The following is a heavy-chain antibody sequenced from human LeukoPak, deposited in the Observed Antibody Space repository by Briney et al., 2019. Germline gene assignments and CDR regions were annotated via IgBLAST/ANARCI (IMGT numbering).Heavy chain of an antibody. D-gene: IGHD7-27*01. CDR2: ISGSGGST. Sequence: GGSLRLSCAASGFTFSSYAMSWVRQSPGKGLEWVSDISGSGGSTSYADSVKGRFTISRDNSKNTLYLQMNSLRAEDTAVYYCATHPGEVDSWGQGTLVTVSS. J-gene: IGHJ5*01. V-gene: IGHV3-23*01. CDR3: ATHPGEVDS. CDR1: GFTFSSYA.